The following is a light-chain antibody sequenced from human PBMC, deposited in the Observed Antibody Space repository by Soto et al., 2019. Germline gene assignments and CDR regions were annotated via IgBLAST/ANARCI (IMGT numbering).Light chain of an antibody. CDR3: QQSYSTPPIT. J-gene: IGKJ5*01. V-gene: IGKV1-39*01. CDR2: AAS. Sequence: DIQMTQSPSSLSASLGDRVTIXXRASQSISSYLNWYQQKPGKAPKLXXYAASSLQSGVPSRFSGSGSGTDFTLTISSLQPEDFATYYCQQSYSTPPITFGQGTRLEIK. CDR1: QSISSY.